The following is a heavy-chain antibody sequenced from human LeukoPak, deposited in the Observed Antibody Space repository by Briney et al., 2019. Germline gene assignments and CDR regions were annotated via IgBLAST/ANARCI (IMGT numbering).Heavy chain of an antibody. J-gene: IGHJ6*02. Sequence: PSETLSLTCTVSGGSITSSSHYWGWIRQPPGKGLEWIGSIYYSGATYYNPSLKCRVTISVDTSKNQFSLKLSSVTAAETAVYYCARDSPVIVVPAAKSYYYYGMDVWGQGTTVTVSS. CDR1: GGSITSSSHY. CDR3: ARDSPVIVVPAAKSYYYYGMDV. D-gene: IGHD2-2*01. CDR2: IYYSGAT. V-gene: IGHV4-39*07.